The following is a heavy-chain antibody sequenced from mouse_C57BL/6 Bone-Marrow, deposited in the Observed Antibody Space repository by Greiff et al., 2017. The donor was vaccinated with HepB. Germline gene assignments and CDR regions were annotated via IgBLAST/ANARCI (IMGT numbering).Heavy chain of an antibody. CDR1: GYNFTSYW. D-gene: IGHD1-1*01. J-gene: IGHJ3*01. V-gene: IGHV1-50*01. CDR2: IDPSDSYT. Sequence: QVQLQQPGAELVKPGASVKLSCKASGYNFTSYWMQWVKQRPGQGLEWIGEIDPSDSYTNYTQKFKGKATLTVDTSSSTAYMQLSSLTSEDSAVYYCSRESYGFAYWGQGTLVTVSA. CDR3: SRESYGFAY.